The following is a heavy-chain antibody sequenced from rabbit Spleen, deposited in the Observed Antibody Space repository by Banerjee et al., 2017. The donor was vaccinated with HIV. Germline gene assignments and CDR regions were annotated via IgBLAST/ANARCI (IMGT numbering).Heavy chain of an antibody. D-gene: IGHD1-1*01. J-gene: IGHJ2*01. Sequence: QSLEESGGGLVKPGGTLTLTCKASGFSLFIYWMCWVRQAPGKGLDLIGCIYAGDGDTDYANWPKGRFTISKTSSTTVTLQMTSLTAADTATYFCARNYVNAFDPWGPGTLVTVS. CDR2: IYAGDGDT. CDR3: ARNYVNAFDP. V-gene: IGHV1S40*01. CDR1: GFSLFIYW.